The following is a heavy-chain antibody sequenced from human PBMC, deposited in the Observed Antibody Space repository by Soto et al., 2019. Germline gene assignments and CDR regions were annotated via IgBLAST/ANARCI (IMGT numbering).Heavy chain of an antibody. J-gene: IGHJ4*02. D-gene: IGHD1-26*01. V-gene: IGHV4-61*01. Sequence: SETLSLTCTVSGGSVISGSYYCSCIRQPPGKGLELIGYIYYSGSTNYNPSLKSRVTISVDTSKNQFSLKLSPVTAADTAVYYCARTMVGARAGYFDYWGRGTLVTVSS. CDR1: GGSVISGSYY. CDR2: IYYSGST. CDR3: ARTMVGARAGYFDY.